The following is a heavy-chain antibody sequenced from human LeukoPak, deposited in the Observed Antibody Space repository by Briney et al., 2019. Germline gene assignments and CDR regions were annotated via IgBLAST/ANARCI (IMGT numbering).Heavy chain of an antibody. J-gene: IGHJ3*02. V-gene: IGHV4-39*07. Sequence: PSETVSLTCTVSGGSISSSSYYWGWIRQPPGKGLEWIGSIYYSGSTNYNPSLKSRVTISVDTSKNQFSLKLSSVTAADTAVYYCARSRDGYNRGAFDIWGQGTMVTVSS. CDR2: IYYSGST. CDR1: GGSISSSSYY. CDR3: ARSRDGYNRGAFDI. D-gene: IGHD5-24*01.